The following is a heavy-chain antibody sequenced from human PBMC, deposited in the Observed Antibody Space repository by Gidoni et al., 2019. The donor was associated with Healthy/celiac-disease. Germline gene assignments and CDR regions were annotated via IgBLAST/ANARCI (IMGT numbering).Heavy chain of an antibody. D-gene: IGHD3-22*01. J-gene: IGHJ6*02. Sequence: QVQLVQSGAEVKKPGSSVKVSCKASGGTFSSYTISWVRQAPGQGLEWMGRIIPILGIATYAKKFQGRVTITADKSTSTAYMELSSLRSEDTAVYYCARDQRGYYDSSGFGPSYYYYGMDVWGQGTTVTVSS. V-gene: IGHV1-69*08. CDR2: IIPILGIA. CDR1: GGTFSSYT. CDR3: ARDQRGYYDSSGFGPSYYYYGMDV.